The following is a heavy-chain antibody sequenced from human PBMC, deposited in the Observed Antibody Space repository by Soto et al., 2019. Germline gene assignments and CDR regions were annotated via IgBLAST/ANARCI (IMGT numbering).Heavy chain of an antibody. V-gene: IGHV1-69*06. CDR3: ASARGYSYGYGPGY. D-gene: IGHD5-18*01. CDR2: IIPIFGTA. J-gene: IGHJ4*02. Sequence: ASVKVSCKASGGTFSSYAISWVRQAPLQGLEWMGGIIPIFGTANYAQKFQGRVTITADKSKSTAYMELSSLRSEDTAVYYCASARGYSYGYGPGYWGQGTLVTVSS. CDR1: GGTFSSYA.